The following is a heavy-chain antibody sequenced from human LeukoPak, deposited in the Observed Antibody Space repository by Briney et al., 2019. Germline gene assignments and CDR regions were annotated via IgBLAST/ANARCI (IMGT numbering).Heavy chain of an antibody. J-gene: IGHJ4*02. CDR2: VSGSGGST. CDR3: ARLDRYSSGFDY. V-gene: IGHV3-23*01. Sequence: GGSLRLSCADSGFTFSRYAMSWVRRAPGKGLEWVSAVSGSGGSTYYADSVKSLFTISRDNSKNTLYLQMNSLRAEDTAVYYCARLDRYSSGFDYWGQGTLVTVS. D-gene: IGHD6-6*01. CDR1: GFTFSRYA.